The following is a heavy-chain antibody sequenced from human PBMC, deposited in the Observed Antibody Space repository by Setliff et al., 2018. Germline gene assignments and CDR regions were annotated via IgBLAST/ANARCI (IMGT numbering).Heavy chain of an antibody. J-gene: IGHJ5*02. Sequence: GGSLRLSCAASGFNFSSYAFNWVRQAPGKGLEWVSSISSRSTYIYYADSLKGRFTISRDNAKNSLYLQMNSLRAGDTASYYCARDPNGDYVGAFDPWGQGILVTVSS. D-gene: IGHD4-17*01. CDR2: ISSRSTYI. CDR1: GFNFSSYA. V-gene: IGHV3-21*04. CDR3: ARDPNGDYVGAFDP.